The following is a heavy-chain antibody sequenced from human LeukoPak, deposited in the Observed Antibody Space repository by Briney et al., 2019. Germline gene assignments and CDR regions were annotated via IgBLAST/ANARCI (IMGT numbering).Heavy chain of an antibody. CDR2: IKQEGSEK. D-gene: IGHD2-2*01. Sequence: ARSLRLSCAASGFTFSNYWMSWVRQAPGKGLEWVANIKQEGSEKYYVDSVKGRFTITRDYAKNALYMQMSIMRAENTALCNCTRAAGYSSIVFDIWGKGKMVTVSS. CDR1: GFTFSNYW. CDR3: TRAAGYSSIVFDI. J-gene: IGHJ3*02. V-gene: IGHV3-7*02.